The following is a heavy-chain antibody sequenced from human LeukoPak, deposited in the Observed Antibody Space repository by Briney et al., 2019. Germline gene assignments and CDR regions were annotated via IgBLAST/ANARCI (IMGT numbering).Heavy chain of an antibody. J-gene: IGHJ6*02. V-gene: IGHV3-11*01. CDR2: ISSSGSTI. Sequence: GGSLRLSRAASGFTFSDYYMSWICQAPGKGLEWVSYISSSGSTIYYADSVKGRFTISRDNAKNSLYLQMNSLRAEGTAVYYCARESSSGWYRYYYGMDVWGQGTTVTVSS. CDR3: ARESSSGWYRYYYGMDV. CDR1: GFTFSDYY. D-gene: IGHD6-19*01.